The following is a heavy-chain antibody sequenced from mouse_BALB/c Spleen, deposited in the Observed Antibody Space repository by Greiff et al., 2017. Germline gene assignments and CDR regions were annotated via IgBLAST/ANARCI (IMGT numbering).Heavy chain of an antibody. CDR3: ARWGSQLTGTGAHFDY. CDR2: INPSTGYT. CDR1: GYTFTSYW. V-gene: IGHV1-7*01. J-gene: IGHJ2*01. D-gene: IGHD4-1*01. Sequence: QVQLKESGAELAKPGASVKMSCKASGYTFTSYWMHWVKQRPGQGLEWIGYINPSTGYTEYNQKFKDKATLTADKSSSTAYMQLSSLTSEDSAVYYCARWGSQLTGTGAHFDYWGQGTTLTVSS.